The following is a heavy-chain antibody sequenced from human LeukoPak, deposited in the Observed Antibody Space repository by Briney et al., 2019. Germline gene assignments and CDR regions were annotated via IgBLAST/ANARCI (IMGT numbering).Heavy chain of an antibody. J-gene: IGHJ4*02. V-gene: IGHV3-30*04. CDR2: ISYDGSNK. CDR1: GFTFSSYA. CDR3: ATLHDYGDY. Sequence: GRSLRLSCAASGFTFSSYAMHWARQAPGKGLEWVAVISYDGSNKYYADSVKGRFTISRDNSKNTLYLQMNSLRAEDTAVYYCATLHDYGDYWGQGTLVTVSS.